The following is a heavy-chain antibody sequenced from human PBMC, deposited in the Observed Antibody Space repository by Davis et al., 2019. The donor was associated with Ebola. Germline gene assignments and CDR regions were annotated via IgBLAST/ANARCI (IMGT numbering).Heavy chain of an antibody. CDR1: GFTFSSYW. Sequence: GESLKISCAASGFTFSSYWMSWVRQAPGKGLEWVANIKQDGSEKYYVDSVKDRFTISRDNAKNSLYLQMNSLRAEDTAVYYCARECGGDCYFAFDIWGQGTMVTVSS. CDR3: ARECGGDCYFAFDI. CDR2: IKQDGSEK. V-gene: IGHV3-7*01. D-gene: IGHD2-21*01. J-gene: IGHJ3*02.